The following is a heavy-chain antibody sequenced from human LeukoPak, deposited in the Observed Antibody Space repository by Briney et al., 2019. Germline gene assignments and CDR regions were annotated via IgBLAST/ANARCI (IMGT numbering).Heavy chain of an antibody. V-gene: IGHV3-23*01. CDR1: GFTFSSYG. CDR2: ISGSGGST. J-gene: IGHJ4*02. CDR3: AKDSRRTSGASFFDF. D-gene: IGHD1-1*01. Sequence: GGSLRLSCAASGFTFSSYGMSWVRQAPGKGLEWVSAISGSGGSTYYADSVKGRFTVSRDNSKNTLFLQMNSLRAEDTAVYYCAKDSRRTSGASFFDFWGLGTLVTVSS.